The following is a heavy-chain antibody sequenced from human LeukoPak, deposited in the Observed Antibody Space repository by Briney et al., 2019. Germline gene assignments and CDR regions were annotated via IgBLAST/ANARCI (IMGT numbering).Heavy chain of an antibody. CDR2: INSDGSGT. CDR1: GFTFNTHW. V-gene: IGHV3-74*01. D-gene: IGHD2-21*01. Sequence: PGGSLRLSCTASGFTFNTHWMHWVRQAPGKGLVWVSRINSDGSGTSYADSVKGRFTISRDNAKNTLYLQMNSLRAEDTAVYYCARWRGTSPVGELDPWGQGTLVTVSS. CDR3: ARWRGTSPVGELDP. J-gene: IGHJ5*02.